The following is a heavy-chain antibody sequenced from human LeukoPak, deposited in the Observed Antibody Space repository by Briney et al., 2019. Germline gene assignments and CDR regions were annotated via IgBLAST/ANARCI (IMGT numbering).Heavy chain of an antibody. CDR3: ARGAQWVLDY. CDR2: ISTSGNDI. Sequence: GGSLRLSCAASGFIFRNYEINWVRQAPGEGLEWVSYISTSGNDIYYADSVKGRFTISRDSAKNSLYLQLNSLRADDTAVYYCARGAQWVLDYWGQGALVTVSS. D-gene: IGHD1-26*01. CDR1: GFIFRNYE. J-gene: IGHJ4*02. V-gene: IGHV3-48*03.